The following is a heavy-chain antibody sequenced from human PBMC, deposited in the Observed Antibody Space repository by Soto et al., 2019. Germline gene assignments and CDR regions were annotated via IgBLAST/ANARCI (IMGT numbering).Heavy chain of an antibody. V-gene: IGHV4-34*01. CDR3: ARGGAVACIGYFDY. CDR1: GGSFSGYY. CDR2: INHSGST. Sequence: SETLSLTCAFYGGSFSGYYWSWIRQPPGKGLEWIGEINHSGSTNYNPSLKSRVTISVDTYKNQFSLKMSSVTAADTAVYYCARGGAVACIGYFDYWGQATLGTV. J-gene: IGHJ4*02. D-gene: IGHD6-19*01.